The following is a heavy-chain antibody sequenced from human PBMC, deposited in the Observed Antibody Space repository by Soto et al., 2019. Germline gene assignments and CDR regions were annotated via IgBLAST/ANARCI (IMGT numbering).Heavy chain of an antibody. D-gene: IGHD6-6*01. V-gene: IGHV1-18*01. CDR2: ISTYNGNT. CDR1: GYTFTTYG. CDR3: ARKYSGSSWLDP. Sequence: ASVKVSCKASGYTFTTYGISWVRQAPGQGFEWMGWISTYNGNTNYAQKLQGRVTMTTDTSTSTAYMDLRSLRSDDTAVYYCARKYSGSSWLDPWGQGTLVTVYS. J-gene: IGHJ5*02.